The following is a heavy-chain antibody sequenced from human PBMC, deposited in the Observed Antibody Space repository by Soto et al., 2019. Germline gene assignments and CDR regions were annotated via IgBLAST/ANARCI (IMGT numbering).Heavy chain of an antibody. J-gene: IGHJ4*02. CDR3: AGAVSDFDVRRYRTSYFDQ. D-gene: IGHD3-10*02. CDR2: IDNSGST. Sequence: SETLSLTCTVSGASVGTGVYYWTWIRQHPGKGLEWIGYIDNSGSTYYNPSLTGRVDISVDTSKNEFSLNLQSLTAADTAFYYCAGAVSDFDVRRYRTSYFDQWGQGILVTVSS. V-gene: IGHV4-31*03. CDR1: GASVGTGVYY.